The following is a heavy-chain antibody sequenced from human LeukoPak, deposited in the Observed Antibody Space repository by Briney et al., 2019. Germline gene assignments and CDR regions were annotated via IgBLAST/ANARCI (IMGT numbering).Heavy chain of an antibody. CDR2: INIDGSST. V-gene: IGHV3-74*01. D-gene: IGHD3-10*01. Sequence: GGSLRLSCAASGFTFSSYWMHWVRQAPGKGLVWVSRINIDGSSTSYADSVKGRFPILRDNAKNTVYLQMNSLRAEDTAVYHCAKDRPYYYGSGSIFDYWGQGTPVTVSS. CDR3: AKDRPYYYGSGSIFDY. CDR1: GFTFSSYW. J-gene: IGHJ4*02.